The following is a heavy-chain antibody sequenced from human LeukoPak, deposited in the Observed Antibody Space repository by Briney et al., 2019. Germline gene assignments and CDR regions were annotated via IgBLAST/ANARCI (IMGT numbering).Heavy chain of an antibody. Sequence: GTLTLSCAASGFTFSSYSINWVRHAPRKGLEWVSSIISSSSYIYYADSVKGRFTISRDNAKNSLYLQMNSLRAEDTAVYYCARDLINDYVWGSYRLDAFDIWGQGTMVTVSS. CDR2: IISSSSYI. CDR1: GFTFSSYS. J-gene: IGHJ3*02. D-gene: IGHD3-16*02. V-gene: IGHV3-21*01. CDR3: ARDLINDYVWGSYRLDAFDI.